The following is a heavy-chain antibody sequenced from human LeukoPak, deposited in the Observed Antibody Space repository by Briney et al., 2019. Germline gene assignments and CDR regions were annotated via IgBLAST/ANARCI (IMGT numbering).Heavy chain of an antibody. D-gene: IGHD2-15*01. CDR3: ARGRYCSGGSCYSDY. Sequence: SETLSLTCAVYGGSFSGYYWSWIRQPPGNGLEWIGEINHSGSTNYNPSLKSRVTISVDTSKNQFSLKLSSVTAADTAVYYCARGRYCSGGSCYSDYWGQGTLVTVSS. J-gene: IGHJ4*02. V-gene: IGHV4-34*01. CDR2: INHSGST. CDR1: GGSFSGYY.